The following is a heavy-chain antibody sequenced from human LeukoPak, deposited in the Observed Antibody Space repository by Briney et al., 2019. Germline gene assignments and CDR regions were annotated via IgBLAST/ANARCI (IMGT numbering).Heavy chain of an antibody. CDR1: GGSFSGYY. J-gene: IGHJ4*02. D-gene: IGHD3-22*01. Sequence: SETLSLTCAVYGGSFSGYYWSWIRQPPGKGLEWIGEINHSGSTNYNPSLKSRVTISVDTSKNQFSLKQSSVTAADTAVYYCARWLDPYYFDYWGQGTLVTVSS. CDR2: INHSGST. CDR3: ARWLDPYYFDY. V-gene: IGHV4-34*01.